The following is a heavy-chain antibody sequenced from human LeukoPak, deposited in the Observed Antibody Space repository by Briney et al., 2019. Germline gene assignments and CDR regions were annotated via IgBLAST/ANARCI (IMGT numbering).Heavy chain of an antibody. CDR2: ISTYNGNA. CDR3: ARSNYGGKRWFDP. V-gene: IGHV1-18*01. Sequence: ASVKVSCKASGYTFTSYGISWVRQAPGQGLEWMGWISTYNGNANYAQKLQGRVTVTTDTSTSTAYMELRSLGFDDTAVYFCARSNYGGKRWFDPWGQGTLVIVSS. J-gene: IGHJ5*02. CDR1: GYTFTSYG. D-gene: IGHD4-23*01.